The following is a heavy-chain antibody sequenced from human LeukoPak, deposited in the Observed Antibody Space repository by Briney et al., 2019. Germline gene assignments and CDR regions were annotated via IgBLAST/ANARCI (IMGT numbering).Heavy chain of an antibody. CDR1: GFTVSSNY. D-gene: IGHD4/OR15-4a*01. CDR3: ARRAGAYSHPYDY. J-gene: IGHJ4*02. Sequence: PGGSLRLSCAASGFTVSSNYMSWVRQAPGKGLEWVSFIYSGSTHYSDSVKGRFTISRDNSKNTLYLQMNSLRAEDTAVYYCARRAGAYSHPYDYWGQGTLVTVSS. V-gene: IGHV3-53*01. CDR2: IYSGST.